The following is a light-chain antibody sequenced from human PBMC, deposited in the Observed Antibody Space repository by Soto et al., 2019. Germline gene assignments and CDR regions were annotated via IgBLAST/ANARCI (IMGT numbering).Light chain of an antibody. CDR2: DVS. CDR1: QSISRW. V-gene: IGKV1-5*01. J-gene: IGKJ1*01. Sequence: DIQMTQSPSTLSASLGDRVTITCRASQSISRWLAWYQQKPGQAPKLLISDVSNLERGVPSRFSGSGSGAEFLLTSSRLQTESAANYYCQEDSSYASFGQGTKVE. CDR3: QEDSSYAS.